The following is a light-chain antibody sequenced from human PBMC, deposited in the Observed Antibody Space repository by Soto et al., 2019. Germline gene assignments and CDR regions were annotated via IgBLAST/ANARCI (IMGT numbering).Light chain of an antibody. J-gene: IGKJ5*01. CDR2: WAS. CDR1: QSVLPN. V-gene: IGKV4-1*01. CDR3: QQYYSSPIT. Sequence: DIVMTQSPDSLAVSLGERATINCKSSQSVLPNLAWYQQKPGQPPKMLIYWASTRESGVPDRFSGSGSGTDFTLTISSLQAEDVAVYYCQQYYSSPITFGQGTRLEIK.